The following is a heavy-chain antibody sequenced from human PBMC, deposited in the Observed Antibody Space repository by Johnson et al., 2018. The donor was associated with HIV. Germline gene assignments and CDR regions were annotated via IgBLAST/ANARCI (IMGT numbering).Heavy chain of an antibody. CDR2: IYSDGST. CDR3: ARGGGSSSWYQADAFDI. CDR1: GFTVSSNY. V-gene: IGHV3-66*02. D-gene: IGHD6-13*01. Sequence: VQLVESGGGLVQPGWSLRLSCAASGFTVSSNYISWVRQAPGRGLEWVSLIYSDGSTYYADSVKGRFTISRDDSKNTLYLQMSSLRAEDTAVYYCARGGGSSSWYQADAFDIWGQGTMVTVSS. J-gene: IGHJ3*02.